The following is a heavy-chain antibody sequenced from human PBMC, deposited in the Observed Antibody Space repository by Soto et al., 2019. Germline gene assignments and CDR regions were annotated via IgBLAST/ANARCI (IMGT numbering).Heavy chain of an antibody. V-gene: IGHV1-18*01. CDR2: ISAYNGNT. J-gene: IGHJ4*02. Sequence: ASVKVSCKASGYTFASYGSNWVRQAPGQGLEWMGWISAYNGNTNYAQKLQGRVTMTTDTSTSTAYMERRSLRSDDTSVYYCVRGNVDIVATTDFDYWGQGTLVTVSS. CDR1: GYTFASYG. D-gene: IGHD5-12*01. CDR3: VRGNVDIVATTDFDY.